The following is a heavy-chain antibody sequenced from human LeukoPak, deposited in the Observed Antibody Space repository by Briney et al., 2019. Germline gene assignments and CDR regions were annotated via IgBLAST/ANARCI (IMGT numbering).Heavy chain of an antibody. D-gene: IGHD1-26*01. J-gene: IGHJ6*02. CDR1: GFSFSTYG. Sequence: GGSLRLSCAASGFSFSTYGMHWVRQAPGKGLEWVAFISNDGGDPFYADSVKGRFTISRDNSINTLYLQLNSLRAEDTALYYCVNQCGRSCLADVWGQGATVTVSS. V-gene: IGHV3-30*18. CDR2: ISNDGGDP. CDR3: VNQCGRSCLADV.